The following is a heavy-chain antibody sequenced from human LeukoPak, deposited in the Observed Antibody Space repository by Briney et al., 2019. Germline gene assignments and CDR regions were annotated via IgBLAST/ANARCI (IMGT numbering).Heavy chain of an antibody. CDR1: GFTFSSYG. CDR2: IRYDGSNK. D-gene: IGHD3-22*01. V-gene: IGHV3-30*02. CDR3: AKDSSYYYDSGGDWFDP. Sequence: PGGSLRLSCAASGFTFSSYGMHWVRQAPGKGLEWVAFIRYDGSNKYYADSVKGRFTISRDNSKNTLYLQMNSLRAEDTAVYYCAKDSSYYYDSGGDWFDPRGQGTLVTVSS. J-gene: IGHJ5*02.